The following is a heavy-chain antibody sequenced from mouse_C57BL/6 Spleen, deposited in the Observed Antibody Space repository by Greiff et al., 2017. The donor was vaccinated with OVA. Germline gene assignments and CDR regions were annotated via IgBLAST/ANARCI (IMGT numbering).Heavy chain of an antibody. CDR2: ISSGSSTI. CDR3: ARHGDYDWYFDV. CDR1: GFTFSDYG. D-gene: IGHD2-13*01. J-gene: IGHJ1*03. V-gene: IGHV5-17*01. Sequence: EVNLVESGGGLVKPGGSLKLSCAASGFTFSDYGMHWVRQAPEKGLEWVAYISSGSSTIYYADTVKGRYTFSRDNAKNTLFLQMTSLRSEDTAMYYCARHGDYDWYFDVWGTGTTVTVSS.